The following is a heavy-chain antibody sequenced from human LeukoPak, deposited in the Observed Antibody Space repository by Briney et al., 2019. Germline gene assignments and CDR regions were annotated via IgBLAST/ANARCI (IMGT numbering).Heavy chain of an antibody. D-gene: IGHD2-15*01. CDR1: GFTFSSCS. J-gene: IGHJ3*02. Sequence: PGGSLRLSCAASGFTFSSCSMHWVRQAPGKGLEWVSSISSSGSFIFYADSVKGRFTISRDNAKNSLYLQMNSLRAEDTAVYYCARPQEVVGLTAIWVEAFHIWGQGTMVTVSS. V-gene: IGHV3-21*01. CDR3: ARPQEVVGLTAIWVEAFHI. CDR2: ISSSGSFI.